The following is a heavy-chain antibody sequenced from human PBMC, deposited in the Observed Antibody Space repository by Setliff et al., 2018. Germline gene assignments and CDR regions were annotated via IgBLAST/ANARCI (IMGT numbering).Heavy chain of an antibody. J-gene: IGHJ5*02. V-gene: IGHV1-18*01. CDR2: INNYNFNT. Sequence: ASVKVSCKASGYTFTSYDINWVRQATGQGLEWIGWINNYNFNTNYAQKFQGRVTMTTDTSTSTAHMELRSLRSDDTAIYYCARINFYDATAYYYAPHHWGQGTLVTVSS. D-gene: IGHD3-10*01. CDR1: GYTFTSYD. CDR3: ARINFYDATAYYYAPHH.